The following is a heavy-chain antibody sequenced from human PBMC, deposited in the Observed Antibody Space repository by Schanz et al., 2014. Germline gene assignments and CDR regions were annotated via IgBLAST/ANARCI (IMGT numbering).Heavy chain of an antibody. D-gene: IGHD3-10*01. V-gene: IGHV1-2*06. CDR1: GYTFTDYH. J-gene: IGHJ5*02. CDR2: INPNSGGT. CDR3: AREGTVIRGLSGWFDP. Sequence: QVQLVQSGAEVKKPGASVKVSCKSSGYTFTDYHIHWVRQAPGQGLEYMGRINPNSGGTNFAQKFQGRVTMTRDTSISAVYMELSRLRSDDPAVYYCAREGTVIRGLSGWFDPWGQGTLVTVSS.